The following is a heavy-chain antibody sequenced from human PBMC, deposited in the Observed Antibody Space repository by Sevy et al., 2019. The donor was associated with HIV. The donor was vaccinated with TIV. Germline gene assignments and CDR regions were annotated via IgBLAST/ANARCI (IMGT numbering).Heavy chain of an antibody. CDR2: INSDGSST. CDR1: GFTFSSYW. J-gene: IGHJ6*02. D-gene: IGHD3-16*01. Sequence: GGSLRLSCAASGFTFSSYWMHWVRQAPGKGLVWVSRINSDGSSTSYADSVKGRFTISRDNAKNTLYLQMNSLRDEDTAVYYCAGDRLPRLGGYYYSGMDVWGQGTTVTVSS. CDR3: AGDRLPRLGGYYYSGMDV. V-gene: IGHV3-74*01.